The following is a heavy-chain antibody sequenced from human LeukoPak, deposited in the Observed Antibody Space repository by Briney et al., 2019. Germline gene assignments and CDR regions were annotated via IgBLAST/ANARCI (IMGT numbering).Heavy chain of an antibody. CDR1: GGTFSSYA. CDR3: ARDPGDYDFWSAEPLNWFDP. J-gene: IGHJ5*02. CDR2: IIPIFGTA. V-gene: IGHV1-69*13. D-gene: IGHD3-3*01. Sequence: SVKVSCKASGGTFSSYAISWVRQAPGQGLEWMGGIIPIFGTAIYAQKFQGRVTITADESTSTAYMELSSLRSEDTAVYYCARDPGDYDFWSAEPLNWFDPWGQGTLVTVSS.